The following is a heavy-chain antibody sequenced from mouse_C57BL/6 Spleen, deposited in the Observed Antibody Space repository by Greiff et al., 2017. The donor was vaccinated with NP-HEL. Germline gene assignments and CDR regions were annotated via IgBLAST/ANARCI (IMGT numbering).Heavy chain of an antibody. CDR2: NWWDDDK. J-gene: IGHJ1*03. D-gene: IGHD1-1*01. V-gene: IGHV8-8*01. CDR1: GFSLSTFGMG. CDR3: ARIANFGNSYWYFDV. Sequence: QVTLKVSGPGILQPSQSLSLTCSSSGFSLSTFGMGVGWLRQPSGMGLERLAHNWWDDDKYYNPALKSRLTTSKDTSKNQVFLKITNVDTADTATYYCARIANFGNSYWYFDVWGTGTTVTVSS.